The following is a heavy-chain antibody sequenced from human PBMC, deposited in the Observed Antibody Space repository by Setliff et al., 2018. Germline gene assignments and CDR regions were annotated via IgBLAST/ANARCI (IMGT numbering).Heavy chain of an antibody. D-gene: IGHD3-10*01. CDR3: ARDRTYYGSGTYTRWFDD. Sequence: SETLSLTCTVSGGSVRSHYWSWIRHSPGKGLEWIGFIFYSGDTKSNPSLKSRVTMSVDTSKNQFSLQLSSVTAADTAVYYCARDRTYYGSGTYTRWFDDWGQGALVTVSS. CDR1: GGSVRSHY. CDR2: IFYSGDT. V-gene: IGHV4-59*02. J-gene: IGHJ4*02.